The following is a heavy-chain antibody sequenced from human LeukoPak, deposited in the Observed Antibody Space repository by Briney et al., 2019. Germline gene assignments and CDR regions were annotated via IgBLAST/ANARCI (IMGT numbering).Heavy chain of an antibody. D-gene: IGHD2-21*01. CDR1: GFTFSTYA. CDR3: AREGRYCGSSTCYDY. J-gene: IGHJ4*02. Sequence: GRSLRLSCAASGFTFSTYAMNWVRQAPDKGLEWVAVISYDGSNQYYADSVKGRFTISRDNSKNTLYLQMNSLRAEDTAVYYCAREGRYCGSSTCYDYWGQGTLVTVSS. CDR2: ISYDGSNQ. V-gene: IGHV3-30-3*01.